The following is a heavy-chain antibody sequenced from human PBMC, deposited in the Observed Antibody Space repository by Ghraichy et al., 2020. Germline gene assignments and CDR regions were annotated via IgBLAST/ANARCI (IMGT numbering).Heavy chain of an antibody. D-gene: IGHD3-10*01. CDR2: ISGGSGGST. CDR1: GYTFSNYA. V-gene: IGHV3-23*01. J-gene: IGHJ4*02. Sequence: GGSLRLSCAASGYTFSNYAMSWVRQAPGKGLEWVSAISGGSGGSTYYGDSVKGRSTICRDNSKSTLYLQMNSLRGDDTAVYYCAKERIPGSGGSFDSWGQGTLVTVSS. CDR3: AKERIPGSGGSFDS.